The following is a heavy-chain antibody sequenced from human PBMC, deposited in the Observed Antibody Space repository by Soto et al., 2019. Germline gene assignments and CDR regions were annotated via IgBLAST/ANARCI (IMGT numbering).Heavy chain of an antibody. J-gene: IGHJ6*03. CDR2: MNPNSGNT. Sequence: ASVKVSCKASGYTFTSYDINWVRQATGQGLEWMGWMNPNSGNTGYAQKFQGRVTMTRNTSISTAYMELSSLRSEDTAVYYCEREGSGGISYWGYYYMDVWGKGTTVTVCS. CDR3: EREGSGGISYWGYYYMDV. V-gene: IGHV1-8*01. CDR1: GYTFTSYD. D-gene: IGHD2-15*01.